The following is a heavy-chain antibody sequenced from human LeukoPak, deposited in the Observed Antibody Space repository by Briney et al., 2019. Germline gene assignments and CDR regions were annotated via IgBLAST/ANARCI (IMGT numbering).Heavy chain of an antibody. J-gene: IGHJ5*02. D-gene: IGHD5-12*01. Sequence: GGSLRLSCAASGFTFRVYSMSWVRQAPGKGLEWISHISSTGSYANYADSVKGRFTISRDNAKNSLYLQMNSLRAEDTAVYYCARGGDIGTNWFDPWGQGTLVTVSS. V-gene: IGHV3-11*06. CDR3: ARGGDIGTNWFDP. CDR2: ISSTGSYA. CDR1: GFTFRVYS.